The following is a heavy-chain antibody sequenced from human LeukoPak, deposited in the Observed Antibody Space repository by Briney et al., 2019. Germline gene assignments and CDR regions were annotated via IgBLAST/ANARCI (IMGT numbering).Heavy chain of an antibody. V-gene: IGHV3-20*04. J-gene: IGHJ4*02. CDR3: ARDRLGPSFSVSHFDL. CDR1: GFTFVDYG. CDR2: INYNGAIT. Sequence: GGSLRLSCATSGFTFVDYGLSWVRRAPGKGLEWLCAINYNGAITDYADSVKGRFTISRDNAKNSLYLRMDSLRAEDTALYYRARDRLGPSFSVSHFDLWGQGTPVTVSS. D-gene: IGHD3-3*02.